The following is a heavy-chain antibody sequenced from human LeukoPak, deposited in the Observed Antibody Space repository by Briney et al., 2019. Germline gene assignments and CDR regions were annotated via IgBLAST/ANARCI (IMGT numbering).Heavy chain of an antibody. CDR3: ARAGNYYDSSGYLGL. Sequence: ASVKVSCKASGYTFTSYGISWVRQAPGQGLEWMRWISAYNGNTNYAQKFQGRVTITADESTSTAYMELSSLRSEDTAVYYCARAGNYYDSSGYLGLWGQGTLVTVSS. CDR1: GYTFTSYG. J-gene: IGHJ4*02. D-gene: IGHD3-22*01. V-gene: IGHV1-18*01. CDR2: ISAYNGNT.